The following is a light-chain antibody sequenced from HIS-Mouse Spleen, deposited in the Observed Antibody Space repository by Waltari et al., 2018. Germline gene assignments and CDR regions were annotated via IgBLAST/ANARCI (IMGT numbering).Light chain of an antibody. Sequence: SYELTQPPSVSVSPEQTARITCSGDALPQKYAYWYQQQSGQAPVLVIYEDRKRPSGIHERFSGSSSGPMATLTISGAQVEDEADYYCYSTDSSGNHRVFGGGTKLTVL. CDR2: EDR. CDR1: ALPQKY. J-gene: IGLJ2*01. V-gene: IGLV3-10*01. CDR3: YSTDSSGNHRV.